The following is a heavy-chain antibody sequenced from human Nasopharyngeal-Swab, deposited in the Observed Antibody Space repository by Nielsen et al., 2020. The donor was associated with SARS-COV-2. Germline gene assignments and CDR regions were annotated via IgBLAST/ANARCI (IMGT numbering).Heavy chain of an antibody. CDR1: GGSFSGYY. D-gene: IGHD6-19*01. J-gene: IGHJ6*02. Sequence: GSLRLSCAVYGGSFSGYYWSWIRQPPGKGLEWIGEINHSGSTNYNPSLKSRVTISVDTSKNQFSLKLSSVTAADTAVYYCARGSIAVAGTTSYYYYGMDVWGQGTTVTSP. CDR2: INHSGST. CDR3: ARGSIAVAGTTSYYYYGMDV. V-gene: IGHV4-34*01.